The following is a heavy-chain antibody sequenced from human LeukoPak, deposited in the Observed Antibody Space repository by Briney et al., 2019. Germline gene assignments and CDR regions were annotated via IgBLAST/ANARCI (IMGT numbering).Heavy chain of an antibody. CDR3: ARAMDCSSITCPFDI. J-gene: IGHJ3*02. Sequence: GGSLRLSCAASAFTFHDYGMSWVRQAPGKGLEWVSGINWNSGSTGYADSVKGRFTISRDNGKNSLYLQMNSLRAEDTALYYCARAMDCSSITCPFDIWGQGTMVTVSS. D-gene: IGHD2-2*01. V-gene: IGHV3-20*04. CDR2: INWNSGST. CDR1: AFTFHDYG.